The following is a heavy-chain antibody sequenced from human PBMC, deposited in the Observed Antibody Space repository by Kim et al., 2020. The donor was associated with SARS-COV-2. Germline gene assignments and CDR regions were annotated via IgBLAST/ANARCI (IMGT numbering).Heavy chain of an antibody. Sequence: SETLSLTCTVSGGSISTYYWNWIRQSPQKGLEWIGFISYSGSTNYNPSLKSRVAISVDSSKNQFSLNLSSVTAADTAVYYCARGGVKQWLGLWGRGTLVPVPS. CDR3: ARGGVKQWLGL. V-gene: IGHV4-59*13. D-gene: IGHD6-19*01. CDR1: GGSISTYY. J-gene: IGHJ2*01. CDR2: ISYSGST.